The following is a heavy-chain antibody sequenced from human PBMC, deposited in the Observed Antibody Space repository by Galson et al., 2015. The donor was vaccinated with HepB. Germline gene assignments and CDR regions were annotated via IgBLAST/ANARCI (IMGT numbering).Heavy chain of an antibody. D-gene: IGHD2-15*01. CDR2: IQYDGSIK. CDR1: GITFYGSG. Sequence: SLRLSCAASGITFYGSGMHWVRQAPGKGLEWVALIQYDGSIKVYADSVKGRFSISRDNSKNTLYLQMNSLRAEDTAVYYCAREGSRIVFHAFDIWGQGALVTVSS. J-gene: IGHJ3*02. V-gene: IGHV3-33*01. CDR3: AREGSRIVFHAFDI.